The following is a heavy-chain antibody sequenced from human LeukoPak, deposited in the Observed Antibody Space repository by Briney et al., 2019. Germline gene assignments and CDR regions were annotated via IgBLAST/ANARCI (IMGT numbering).Heavy chain of an antibody. J-gene: IGHJ6*02. CDR3: ARLKLRYSSSSNYYGMDV. CDR1: GYSFTSYW. V-gene: IGHV5-51*01. Sequence: ESLKISCKGSGYSFTSYWIGWVRQMPGKGLEWMGITIPGDSDTTYSPSFQGQVTISADKSISTAYLQWSSLKASDTAMYYCARLKLRYSSSSNYYGMDVWGQGTTVTVSS. D-gene: IGHD6-6*01. CDR2: TIPGDSDT.